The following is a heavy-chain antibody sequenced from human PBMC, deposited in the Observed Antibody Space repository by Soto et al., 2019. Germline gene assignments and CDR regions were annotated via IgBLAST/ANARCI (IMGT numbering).Heavy chain of an antibody. J-gene: IGHJ5*02. CDR1: GGSVSSGGYY. V-gene: IGHV4-31*03. CDR2: IYYSGST. Sequence: SETLSLTCTVSGGSVSSGGYYWSWIRQHPGKGLEWIGYIYYSGSTYYNQSLKSRVTISVDTSKNQFSLKLSSVTAADTAVYYCARGEYHPPFDPWGQGTLVTVSS. D-gene: IGHD2-2*01. CDR3: ARGEYHPPFDP.